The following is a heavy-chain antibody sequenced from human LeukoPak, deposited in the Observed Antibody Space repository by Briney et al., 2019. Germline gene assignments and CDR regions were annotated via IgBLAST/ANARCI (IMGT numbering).Heavy chain of an antibody. D-gene: IGHD4-17*01. J-gene: IGHJ6*03. CDR1: GYTFTSYY. Sequence: ASVKVSCKASGYTFTSYYMHWVRQATGQGLEWMGWMNPNSGNTGYAQKFQGRVTMTRNTSISTAYMELSSLRSEDTAVYYCARGAVTTDYYYYYMDVWGKGTTVTISS. V-gene: IGHV1-8*01. CDR2: MNPNSGNT. CDR3: ARGAVTTDYYYYYMDV.